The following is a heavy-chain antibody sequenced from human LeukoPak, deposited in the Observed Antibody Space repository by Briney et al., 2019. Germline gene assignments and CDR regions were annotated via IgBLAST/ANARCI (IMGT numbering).Heavy chain of an antibody. CDR3: ARGVYYYDSSGPAAFDI. Sequence: GGSLRLSCAASGFTFSSYWMHWVRQAPGKGLEWVSYISSSGSTIYYADSVKGRFTISRDNAKNSLYLQMNSLRAEDTAVYYCARGVYYYDSSGPAAFDIWGQGTMVTVSS. CDR1: GFTFSSYW. J-gene: IGHJ3*02. CDR2: ISSSGSTI. D-gene: IGHD3-22*01. V-gene: IGHV3-48*04.